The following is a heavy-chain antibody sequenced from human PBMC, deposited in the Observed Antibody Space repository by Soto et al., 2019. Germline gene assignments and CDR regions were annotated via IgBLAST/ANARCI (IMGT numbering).Heavy chain of an antibody. CDR3: AREVGATGY. V-gene: IGHV3-48*04. Sequence: EVQLVESGGGLVQPGGSLRLSCVASGFTFNSHTMNWVRQAPGKGLEWLSYISDSSSTIYYADSVKGRFTISRDNAKNSLNLQMNSLRADETAVFYWAREVGATGYWGQGTLVTVSS. CDR1: GFTFNSHT. CDR2: ISDSSSTI. J-gene: IGHJ4*02. D-gene: IGHD1-26*01.